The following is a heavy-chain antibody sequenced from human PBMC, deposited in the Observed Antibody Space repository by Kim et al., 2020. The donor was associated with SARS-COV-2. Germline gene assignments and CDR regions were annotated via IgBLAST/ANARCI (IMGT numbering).Heavy chain of an antibody. Sequence: GGSLRLSCAASGFTFSSYGMHWVRQAPGKGLEWVAVISYDGSNKYYADSVKGRFTISRDNSKNTLYLQMNSLRAEDTAVYYCAKPFYCSSTSCLEAFDY. J-gene: IGHJ4*01. CDR1: GFTFSSYG. V-gene: IGHV3-30*18. CDR3: AKPFYCSSTSCLEAFDY. D-gene: IGHD2-2*01. CDR2: ISYDGSNK.